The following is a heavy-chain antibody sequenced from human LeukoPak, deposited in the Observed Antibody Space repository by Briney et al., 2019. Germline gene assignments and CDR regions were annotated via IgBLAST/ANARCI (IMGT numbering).Heavy chain of an antibody. J-gene: IGHJ4*02. CDR2: ISAYNGHT. Sequence: GASVKVSCKASGYTFTSYGISWVRQAPGQGLEWRGWISAYNGHTNYAQKLQGRVTMTTDSSTSTAYMELRSLRSDDTAVYYCARGQDYYDSSGYWGYWGQGTLVTVSS. CDR3: ARGQDYYDSSGYWGY. V-gene: IGHV1-18*01. D-gene: IGHD3-22*01. CDR1: GYTFTSYG.